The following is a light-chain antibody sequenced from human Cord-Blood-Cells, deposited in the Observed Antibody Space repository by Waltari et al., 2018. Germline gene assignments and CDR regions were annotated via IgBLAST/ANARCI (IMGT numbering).Light chain of an antibody. CDR3: QQSYSXPLT. V-gene: IGKV1-39*01. Sequence: DIQMTQSPSSLSASVGDRVTITCRASQSISSYLNWYQQKPGKAPKLLIYAASSLQSGVPSRFSGSGSGTDFTLTISSLQPEDFATYYCQQSYSXPLTFGGGXKXEIK. CDR2: AAS. J-gene: IGKJ4*01. CDR1: QSISSY.